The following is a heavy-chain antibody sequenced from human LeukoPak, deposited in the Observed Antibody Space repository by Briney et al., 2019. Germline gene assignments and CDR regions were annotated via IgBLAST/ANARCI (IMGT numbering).Heavy chain of an antibody. CDR1: GFIFSSYN. CDR2: ISSGSSTV. V-gene: IGHV3-48*04. CDR3: ARDKAVAGTGSFDY. J-gene: IGHJ4*02. Sequence: GGSLRLSCAASGFIFSSYNMNWVRQAPGKGLEWVSYISSGSSTVYYADSVKGRFTISRDNAKNSLYLQMNSLRAEDTAVYYCARDKAVAGTGSFDYWGQGTLVTVSS. D-gene: IGHD6-19*01.